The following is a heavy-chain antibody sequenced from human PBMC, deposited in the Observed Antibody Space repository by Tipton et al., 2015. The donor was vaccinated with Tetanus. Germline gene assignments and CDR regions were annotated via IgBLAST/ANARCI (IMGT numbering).Heavy chain of an antibody. CDR1: GGSISSGGYY. J-gene: IGHJ3*02. CDR2: IYYSGST. D-gene: IGHD3-22*01. CDR3: GAVVGRAGDAFDI. Sequence: TLSLTCTVSGGSISSGGYYWSWIRQHPGKGLEWIGYIYYSGSTYYNPSLKSRVTISVDTSKNQFSLKLSSVTAADTAVYYCGAVVGRAGDAFDIWGQGTMVTVSS. V-gene: IGHV4-31*03.